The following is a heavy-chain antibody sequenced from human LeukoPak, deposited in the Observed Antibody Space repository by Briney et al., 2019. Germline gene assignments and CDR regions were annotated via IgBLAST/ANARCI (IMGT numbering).Heavy chain of an antibody. Sequence: GGSLRLSCAASGFTFSRYWISWVRQAPGKGLEWVANIKQDGSEKYYVDSVKGRFTISRDNAKNSLYLQMNSLRGEDTAVYYCVRASCTNGVCYGFDYWGQGTLVTVSS. D-gene: IGHD2-8*01. CDR3: VRASCTNGVCYGFDY. J-gene: IGHJ4*02. V-gene: IGHV3-7*01. CDR1: GFTFSRYW. CDR2: IKQDGSEK.